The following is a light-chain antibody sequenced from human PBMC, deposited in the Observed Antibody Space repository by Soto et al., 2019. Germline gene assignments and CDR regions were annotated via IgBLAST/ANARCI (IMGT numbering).Light chain of an antibody. Sequence: EVVLTQSPGTLSLSPGERATLSCRASQSVSNNYLAWYQQKPGQSPKLLIFGSSDRATGIPYRFSGSGAGTDFTLTISSLEPDDFAVYYCQQYGSSPPYTFGQGTKLEIK. J-gene: IGKJ2*01. V-gene: IGKV3-20*01. CDR1: QSVSNNY. CDR3: QQYGSSPPYT. CDR2: GSS.